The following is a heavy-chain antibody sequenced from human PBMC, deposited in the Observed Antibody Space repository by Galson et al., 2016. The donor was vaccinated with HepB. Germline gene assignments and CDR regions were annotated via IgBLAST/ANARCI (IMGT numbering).Heavy chain of an antibody. V-gene: IGHV3-48*04. J-gene: IGHJ4*02. CDR1: GFTFSSYS. Sequence: SLRLSCAASGFTFSSYSMDWVRQAPGKGLEWVSYISSSSSTFYYADSVKGRFTISRDNAKNSLYLQMNSLRAEDPAVYYCARDASETFRWAYYFDSWGQGTRVTISS. D-gene: IGHD4-23*01. CDR2: ISSSSSTF. CDR3: ARDASETFRWAYYFDS.